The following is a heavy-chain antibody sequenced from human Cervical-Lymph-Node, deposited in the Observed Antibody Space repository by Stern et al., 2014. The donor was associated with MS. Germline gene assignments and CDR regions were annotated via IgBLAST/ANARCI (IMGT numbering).Heavy chain of an antibody. CDR2: ISTFSGKT. Sequence: VQLVESGSEVRKPGASVTVYCTTSGYTFTTYGLSWVRQVPGQGPEWMGWISTFSGKTDYARSLQDRVTMTTNTSTSTVYLEVRSLTSEDTAVYYCARVFGDFDYWGQGTLVTVSS. V-gene: IGHV1-18*01. J-gene: IGHJ4*02. D-gene: IGHD3-10*02. CDR1: GYTFTTYG. CDR3: ARVFGDFDY.